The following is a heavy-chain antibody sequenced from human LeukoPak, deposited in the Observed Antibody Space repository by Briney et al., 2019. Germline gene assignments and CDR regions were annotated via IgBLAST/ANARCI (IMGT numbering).Heavy chain of an antibody. CDR1: GFTVSSNY. D-gene: IGHD1-7*01. CDR2: ISDSGGRT. Sequence: GGSLRLSCAASGFTVSSNYMSWVRQAPGKGLEWVSAISDSGGRTYYADSVKGRFTISRDNSKNTLYLQMSSLRAEDTAVYYCTKEGKTRNWNYYQAKPVYWGQGTLVTVSS. V-gene: IGHV3-23*01. J-gene: IGHJ4*02. CDR3: TKEGKTRNWNYYQAKPVY.